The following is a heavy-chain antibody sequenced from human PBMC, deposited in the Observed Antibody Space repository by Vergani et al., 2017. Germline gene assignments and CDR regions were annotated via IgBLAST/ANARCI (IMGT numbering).Heavy chain of an antibody. V-gene: IGHV3-74*03. D-gene: IGHD3-10*01. CDR1: GFSFNSYW. CDR2: IKSDGSIT. Sequence: DVHLAESGGGFFQPGGSLRLSCSASGFSFNSYWMHWVRQVPGKGLLWVSRIKSDGSITAYADSVKGRFTISRDNAQNTLYLQMNSLRAEDTAVYYCARDXTAMIRGHIPPDHWGQGTLVTVSS. CDR3: ARDXTAMIRGHIPPDH. J-gene: IGHJ4*02.